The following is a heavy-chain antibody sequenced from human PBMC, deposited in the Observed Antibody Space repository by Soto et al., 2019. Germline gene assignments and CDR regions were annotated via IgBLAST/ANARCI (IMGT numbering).Heavy chain of an antibody. Sequence: GGSLRLSCAASGFTFSSYGMHWVRQAPGKGLEWVAVISYDGSNKYYADSVKGRFTISRDNSKNTLYLQMNSLRAEDTAVYYGAKGGGYCSSTSCYRAVYYYYGMDVWGQGTTVTVSS. CDR3: AKGGGYCSSTSCYRAVYYYYGMDV. D-gene: IGHD2-2*01. V-gene: IGHV3-30*18. CDR2: ISYDGSNK. CDR1: GFTFSSYG. J-gene: IGHJ6*02.